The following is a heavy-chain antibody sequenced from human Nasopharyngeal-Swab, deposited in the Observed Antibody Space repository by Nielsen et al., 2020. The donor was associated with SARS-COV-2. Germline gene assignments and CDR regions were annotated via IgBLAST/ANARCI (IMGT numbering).Heavy chain of an antibody. CDR2: ISTKTGAP. Sequence: ASVKVSCKASGYTFTSNVLNWVRQAPGQGPEYIGWISTKTGAPTYARAFTGRFVISLETSVSTTYLQISSLKADDTAVYYCARENQEYANIWIDYWGQGTQVTVSS. CDR1: GYTFTSNV. CDR3: ARENQEYANIWIDY. V-gene: IGHV7-4-1*02. J-gene: IGHJ4*02. D-gene: IGHD1-1*01.